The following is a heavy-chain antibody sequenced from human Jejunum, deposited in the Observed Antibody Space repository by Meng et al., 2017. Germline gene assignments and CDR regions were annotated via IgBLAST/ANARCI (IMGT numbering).Heavy chain of an antibody. CDR1: GYSITSIYF. Sequence: SETLSPTCTVSGYSITSIYFWGWIRQSPGKGLEWIGAINHSGITYYNPSLKSRVTISVDTSKNQFSLRLSSVTAADTAVYYCAREVVPGYFQHWGQGTLVTVSS. J-gene: IGHJ1*01. CDR2: INHSGIT. V-gene: IGHV4-38-2*02. CDR3: AREVVPGYFQH. D-gene: IGHD3-16*02.